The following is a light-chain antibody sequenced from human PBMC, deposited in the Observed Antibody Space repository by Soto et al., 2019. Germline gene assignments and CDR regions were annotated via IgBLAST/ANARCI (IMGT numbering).Light chain of an antibody. CDR3: QHSNSHLCT. CDR1: QTISNW. Sequence: DIKMTQSPSSLSASVGDRVTITCRASQTISNWLAWYQQKPGRAPKLLIYAASTLESGVPSRFSGRGSGTEFTLTISSLQPYDFATYYCQHSNSHLCTFGQGTKLEIK. V-gene: IGKV1-5*01. J-gene: IGKJ2*02. CDR2: AAS.